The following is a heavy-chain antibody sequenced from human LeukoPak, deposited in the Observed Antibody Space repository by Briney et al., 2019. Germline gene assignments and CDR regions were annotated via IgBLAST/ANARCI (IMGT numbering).Heavy chain of an antibody. CDR1: GGSISSYY. CDR2: IYYSGTT. D-gene: IGHD3-10*01. J-gene: IGHJ4*02. CDR3: ARDVFRRGSDY. V-gene: IGHV4-59*01. Sequence: SETLSLTCTVSGGSISSYYWSWIRQPPGKGLEWIGYIYYSGTTNYNPSLKSRVTISVDTSKNQFSLKLTSVTAADTAVYYSARDVFRRGSDYWGQGTLITVSS.